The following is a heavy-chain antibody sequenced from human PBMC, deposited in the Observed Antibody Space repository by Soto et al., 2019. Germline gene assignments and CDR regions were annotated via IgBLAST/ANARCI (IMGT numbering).Heavy chain of an antibody. D-gene: IGHD1-26*01. CDR1: GFTFSSYN. Sequence: GGSLRLSCAASGFTFSSYNMNWVRQAPGKGLEWVSSISYSTTYIYYADSVQGRFTISRDNAKNSLYLQMNSLRADDTAVYYCARAVLPSVVGAVDYWGQGTLVTVSS. J-gene: IGHJ4*02. V-gene: IGHV3-21*01. CDR2: ISYSTTYI. CDR3: ARAVLPSVVGAVDY.